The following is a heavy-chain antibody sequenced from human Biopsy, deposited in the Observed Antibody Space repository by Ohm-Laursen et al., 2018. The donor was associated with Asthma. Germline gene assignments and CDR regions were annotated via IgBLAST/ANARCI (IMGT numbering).Heavy chain of an antibody. CDR3: AKDVVWFRGLGGMDV. J-gene: IGHJ6*02. CDR2: ISYDGSNR. D-gene: IGHD3-10*01. Sequence: SLRLSCAASGFTFSTYGMHWVRQAPGKGLEWVAVISYDGSNRYSADSVRGRFTISRDNSKNTLYLQMSSLRAGDTAVYYCAKDVVWFRGLGGMDVWGQGTTVTVSS. CDR1: GFTFSTYG. V-gene: IGHV3-30*18.